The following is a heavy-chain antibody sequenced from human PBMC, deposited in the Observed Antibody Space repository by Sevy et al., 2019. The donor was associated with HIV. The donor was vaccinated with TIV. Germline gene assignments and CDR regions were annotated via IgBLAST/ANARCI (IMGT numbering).Heavy chain of an antibody. CDR3: AREHPGYNPFDN. J-gene: IGHJ4*02. D-gene: IGHD5-12*01. CDR2: ISYDGSLK. CDR1: GFTFSSYA. Sequence: GGSLRLSCAASGFTFSSYAMHWVRQAPGKGLEWVAVISYDGSLKFHTDSVRGRFTISRDNSKNTVYLQMNSLRAEDTAVYYCAREHPGYNPFDNWGQGTLVTVSS. V-gene: IGHV3-30*04.